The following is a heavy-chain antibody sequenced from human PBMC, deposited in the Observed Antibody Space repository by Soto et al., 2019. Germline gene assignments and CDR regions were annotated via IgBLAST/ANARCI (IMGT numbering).Heavy chain of an antibody. CDR2: VWSNGINN. J-gene: IGHJ3*02. CDR3: VRESGLLDPLDI. V-gene: IGHV3-33*01. CDR1: GFSFIAYG. D-gene: IGHD6-25*01. Sequence: PGGSLRLSCAASGFSFIAYGMHWVLQAPGKGLEWVAVVWSNGINNYYADSVRGRFTISRDNSKNRLYLQMNSLKVEDTALYYFVRESGLLDPLDIWGQGT.